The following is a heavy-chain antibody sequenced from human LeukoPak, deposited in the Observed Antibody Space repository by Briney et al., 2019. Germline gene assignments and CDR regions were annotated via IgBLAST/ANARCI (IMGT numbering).Heavy chain of an antibody. V-gene: IGHV3-21*01. CDR1: GFTFSSYA. CDR3: VRFMRGTIGGDN. CDR2: ISTSSIYI. J-gene: IGHJ4*02. Sequence: PGGSLRLSCAASGFTFSSYAMSWVRQAPGKGLEWVSSISTSSIYIYYADSVKGRFTISRDNAKNSLYLQMNNLKAEDTAMYYCVRFMRGTIGGDNWGQGTLVTVSA. D-gene: IGHD3-16*01.